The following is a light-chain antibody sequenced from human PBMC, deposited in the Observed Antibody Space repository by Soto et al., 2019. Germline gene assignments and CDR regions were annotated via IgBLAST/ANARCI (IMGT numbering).Light chain of an antibody. CDR1: QRISTW. V-gene: IGKV1-5*01. CDR3: QHYNSSPYT. Sequence: DIQMTQSPSTLSASVGDRVTVTCRASQRISTWLAWYQQKPGKAPKLLIYDASSLESGVPSRFSGSGSGTEFTLTISSLQPDDFATYFCQHYNSSPYTFGQGTKLEIK. J-gene: IGKJ2*01. CDR2: DAS.